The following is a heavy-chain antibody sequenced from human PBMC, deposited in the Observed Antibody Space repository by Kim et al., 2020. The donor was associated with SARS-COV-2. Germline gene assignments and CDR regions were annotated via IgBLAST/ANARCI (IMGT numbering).Heavy chain of an antibody. CDR1: EFTFSSYA. D-gene: IGHD3-16*02. Sequence: GGSLRLSCTASEFTFSSYAMNWIRQAPGTGLEWVSVIRSSDGATYYAGSVKGRFTISRDNSKKTLYLQMNGLKAEDTAVYYCAKGGDVWGSHRGYYVEYCGQGSLVTLSS. CDR3: AKGGDVWGSHRGYYVEY. V-gene: IGHV3-23*01. J-gene: IGHJ4*02. CDR2: IRSSDGAT.